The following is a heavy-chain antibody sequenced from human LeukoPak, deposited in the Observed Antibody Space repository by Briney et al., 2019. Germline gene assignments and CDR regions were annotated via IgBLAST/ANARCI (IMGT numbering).Heavy chain of an antibody. D-gene: IGHD2-2*01. CDR1: GFTFSNYA. J-gene: IGHJ4*02. Sequence: GGSLRLSCAASGFTFSNYAMSWVRQAPGKGLKWVSAISGSGGSTYYADSVKGRFTISRDNSKDTLYLQMNSLRAEDTAVYYCAKDQVVVVPAAISYYFDYWGQGTLVTVSS. CDR3: AKDQVVVVPAAISYYFDY. V-gene: IGHV3-23*01. CDR2: ISGSGGST.